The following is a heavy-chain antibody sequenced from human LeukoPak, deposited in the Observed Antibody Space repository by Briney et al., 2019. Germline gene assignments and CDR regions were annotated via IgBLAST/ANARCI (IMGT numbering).Heavy chain of an antibody. CDR1: GFTFSSYA. Sequence: GGSLRLSCAASGFTFSSYAMSWVRQAPGKGLEWVANIKQDGSEKYYVDSVKGRFTISRDNAKNSLYLQMNGLRAEDTAVYYCARYLRLYYFDYWGQGTLVTVSS. CDR2: IKQDGSEK. J-gene: IGHJ4*02. V-gene: IGHV3-7*01. D-gene: IGHD2/OR15-2a*01. CDR3: ARYLRLYYFDY.